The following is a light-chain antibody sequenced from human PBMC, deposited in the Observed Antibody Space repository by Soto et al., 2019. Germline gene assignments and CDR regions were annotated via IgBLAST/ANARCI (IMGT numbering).Light chain of an antibody. CDR1: QTISSW. CDR2: KAS. CDR3: QHYNSYSEA. J-gene: IGKJ1*01. Sequence: DIQMTQSPSTLSGSVGERVTKTCRASQTISSWLAWYQQKPGKAPKLLIYKASTLKSGVPSRFSGSGSGTEFTLTISSLQPDDFATYYCQHYNSYSEAFGQGSEV. V-gene: IGKV1-5*03.